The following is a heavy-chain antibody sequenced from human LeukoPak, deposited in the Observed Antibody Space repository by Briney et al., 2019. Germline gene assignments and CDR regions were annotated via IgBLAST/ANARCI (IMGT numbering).Heavy chain of an antibody. V-gene: IGHV3-49*04. J-gene: IGHJ4*02. D-gene: IGHD3-3*01. CDR3: TREDDFWSGYPFH. CDR2: IRSKAYGGTT. Sequence: GGSLRLSCTASGFTFGDYTMSWVRQAPGKGLEWVGFIRSKAYGGTTEYAASVKGRFTISRDDSKSIAHLQMNSLKTEDTAVYYCTREDDFWSGYPFHWGQGTLVTVSS. CDR1: GFTFGDYT.